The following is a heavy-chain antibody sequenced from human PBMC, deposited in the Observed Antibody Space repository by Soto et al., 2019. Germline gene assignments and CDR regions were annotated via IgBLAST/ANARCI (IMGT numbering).Heavy chain of an antibody. CDR1: GFTFSSYA. CDR3: AKDDGELLWFGHY. D-gene: IGHD3-10*01. CDR2: ISGSGGRT. V-gene: IGHV3-23*01. J-gene: IGHJ4*03. Sequence: GGSLRLSCAASGFTFSSYAMSWVRQAPGKGLEWVSAISGSGGRTYYADSVKGRFTISRDNSKNTLYLQMNSLRAEDAAVYYCAKDDGELLWFGHYWGQGTMVTVSS.